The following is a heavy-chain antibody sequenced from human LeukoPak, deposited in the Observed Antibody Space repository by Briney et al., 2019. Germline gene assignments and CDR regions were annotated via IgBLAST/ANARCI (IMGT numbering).Heavy chain of an antibody. V-gene: IGHV1-2*02. CDR2: INPNSGGT. J-gene: IGHJ4*02. CDR3: ARVTEEYSSSWYDY. Sequence: ASVKVSCKASGYTFTSYDINWVRQAPGLGLEWMGWINPNSGGTKYAQKFQGRVTMTRDTFISTAYMELSRLRSDDSAVYYCARVTEEYSSSWYDYWGQGTLVTVSS. CDR1: GYTFTSYD. D-gene: IGHD6-13*01.